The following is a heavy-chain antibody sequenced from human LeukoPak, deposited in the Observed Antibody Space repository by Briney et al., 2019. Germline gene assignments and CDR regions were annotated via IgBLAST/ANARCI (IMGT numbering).Heavy chain of an antibody. CDR3: ARDLAYGSSLRGVFDI. CDR1: GGSISSYY. Sequence: NPSETLSLTCIVSGGSISSYYRNWIRQSAGKGLEWIGRFYSSVSTDYNPSLKRRVTMSVDTSKNQFSLKLSSVTAADTAVYYCARDLAYGSSLRGVFDIWGQGTMVIVSS. CDR2: FYSSVST. V-gene: IGHV4-4*07. D-gene: IGHD1-26*01. J-gene: IGHJ3*02.